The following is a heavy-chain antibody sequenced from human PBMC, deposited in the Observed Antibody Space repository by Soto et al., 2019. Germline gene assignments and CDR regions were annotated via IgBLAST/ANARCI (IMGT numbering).Heavy chain of an antibody. CDR1: GFPFSGYA. CDR2: ISGSGKDK. Sequence: EVQLLESGGDLVQPGGSLRLSCVASGFPFSGYAMAWVRQAPGKGLECISGISGSGKDKHYAESVKGRFTISRDNSKNTVYLQMDSLKVEDTALYYCAKEVTSCCYPGFDSWGQGTLVTVSS. V-gene: IGHV3-23*01. CDR3: AKEVTSCCYPGFDS. J-gene: IGHJ4*02. D-gene: IGHD2-21*01.